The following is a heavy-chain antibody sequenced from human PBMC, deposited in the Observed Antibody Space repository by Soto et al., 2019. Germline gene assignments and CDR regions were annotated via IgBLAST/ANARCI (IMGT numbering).Heavy chain of an antibody. CDR1: EFTFSHYA. Sequence: EVQLLESGGGLVQPGGSLRLSCAASEFTFSHYAMTWVRQAPGKGLEWVSTISASGDSTHYADSVKGRFIISRDNSENTLVLQMNTLRAHDTGVYFWATDRASGRQGDSTSSYFVMTDFDYWGQGTLVTVSS. CDR3: ATDRASGRQGDSTSSYFVMTDFDY. CDR2: ISASGDST. V-gene: IGHV3-23*01. D-gene: IGHD3-9*01. J-gene: IGHJ4*02.